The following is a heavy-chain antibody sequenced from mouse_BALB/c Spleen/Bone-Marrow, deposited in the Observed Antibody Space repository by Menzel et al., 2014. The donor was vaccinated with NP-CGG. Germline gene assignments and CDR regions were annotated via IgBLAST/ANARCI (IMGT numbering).Heavy chain of an antibody. V-gene: IGHV7-3*02. J-gene: IGHJ2*01. CDR1: GFTFTDYF. CDR2: IRNKANGYTT. D-gene: IGHD2-4*01. Sequence: EVKLVESGGGLVQPGGSLRLSCATSGFTFTDYFMTWVRQPPGKALEWLGFIRNKANGYTTEYGASVKGRFTISRNNSQSILYLQMNALRAEDSAAYYCARVYYDDYLGQGTTLTVSS. CDR3: ARVYYDDY.